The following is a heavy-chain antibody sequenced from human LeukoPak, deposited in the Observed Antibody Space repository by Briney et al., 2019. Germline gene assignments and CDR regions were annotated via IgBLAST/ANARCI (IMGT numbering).Heavy chain of an antibody. Sequence: PSETLSLTCTVSGGSISSNNYYWGWIRQPPGKGLVWIGTIYYTGSTYYNPSLKSRVTISVDTSKNQFSLKLSSVTAADTAVYYCARGSGPGAKTNWFDPWGQGTLVLVSS. D-gene: IGHD3-10*01. CDR1: GGSISSNNYY. J-gene: IGHJ5*02. V-gene: IGHV4-39*01. CDR2: IYYTGST. CDR3: ARGSGPGAKTNWFDP.